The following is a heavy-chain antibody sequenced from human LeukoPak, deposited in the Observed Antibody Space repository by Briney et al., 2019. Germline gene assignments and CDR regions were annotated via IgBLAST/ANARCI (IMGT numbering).Heavy chain of an antibody. CDR1: GGSISSSSYY. V-gene: IGHV4-39*01. CDR2: IYYSGST. CDR3: ARQGYCSSTSCPPPNYYYYYYMDV. J-gene: IGHJ6*03. Sequence: SETLSLTCTVSGGSISSSSYYWGWIRQPPGKGLEWIGSIYYSGSTYYNPSLKSRVTISVDTSKNQFSLKLSSVTAADTAVYYCARQGYCSSTSCPPPNYYYYYYMDVWGKGTTVTVSS. D-gene: IGHD2-2*01.